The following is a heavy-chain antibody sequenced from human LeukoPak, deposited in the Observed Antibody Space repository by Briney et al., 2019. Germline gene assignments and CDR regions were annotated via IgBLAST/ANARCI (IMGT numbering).Heavy chain of an antibody. J-gene: IGHJ3*01. Sequence: GWSLRLSCAPSGFTFSDYYMSWIRQAPGRGLEWLSYISGSGSTIYHADSVKGRFTISRDNAKNSLYLQMNSLRAEDTAVYYCANSRQRLVDDALDVWGQGTMVTVSS. V-gene: IGHV3-11*01. CDR1: GFTFSDYY. D-gene: IGHD6-13*01. CDR2: ISGSGSTI. CDR3: ANSRQRLVDDALDV.